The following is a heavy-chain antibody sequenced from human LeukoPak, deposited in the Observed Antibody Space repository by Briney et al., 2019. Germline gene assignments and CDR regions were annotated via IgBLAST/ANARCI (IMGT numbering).Heavy chain of an antibody. D-gene: IGHD4-23*01. Sequence: GGSLRLSCAASGLTVSSNCMSWVRQAPGKGLEWVSFIYSGGDTYYADSVKGRFTISRDNSKNTFHLQMNSLRAEDTAVYYCARDYGGSSPFDYWGQGTLVTVSS. CDR1: GLTVSSNC. J-gene: IGHJ4*02. V-gene: IGHV3-53*01. CDR3: ARDYGGSSPFDY. CDR2: IYSGGDT.